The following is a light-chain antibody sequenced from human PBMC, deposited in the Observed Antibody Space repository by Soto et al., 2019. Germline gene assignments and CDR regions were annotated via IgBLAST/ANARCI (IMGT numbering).Light chain of an antibody. V-gene: IGKV1-5*03. Sequence: DIQMTQSPSTLSASVGDRVTITCRASQSISNWLAWYQQKPGKAPKLLIYKASSLESGVPSRFSGSGSGTEFTLTISSLQPDDFATYYCQQYNHYWTFGQGTKVEIK. CDR2: KAS. J-gene: IGKJ1*01. CDR3: QQYNHYWT. CDR1: QSISNW.